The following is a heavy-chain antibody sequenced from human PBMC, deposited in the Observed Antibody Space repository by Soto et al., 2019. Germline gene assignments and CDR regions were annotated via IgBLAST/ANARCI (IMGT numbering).Heavy chain of an antibody. CDR1: GGSISSSSYY. Sequence: SETLSLTCTVSGGSISSSSYYWGWIRQPPGKGLEWIGSIYYSGSTYYNPSLKSRVTISVDTSKNQFSLKLSSVTAADTAVYYCAREDTSYDFWSGSYYYGMDVWGQGTTVTVSS. D-gene: IGHD3-3*01. CDR2: IYYSGST. V-gene: IGHV4-39*02. CDR3: AREDTSYDFWSGSYYYGMDV. J-gene: IGHJ6*02.